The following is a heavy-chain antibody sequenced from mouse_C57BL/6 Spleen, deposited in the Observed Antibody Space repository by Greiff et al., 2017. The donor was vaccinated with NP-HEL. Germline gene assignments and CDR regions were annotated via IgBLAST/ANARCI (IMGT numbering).Heavy chain of an antibody. CDR3: ARQFDAMDY. Sequence: QVQLQQSGPELVKPGASVKISCKASGYAFSSSWMNWVKQRPGKGLEWIGRIYPGDGDTNYNGKFKGKATLTAAKSSSTAYMQLSSLTSEDSAVYFCARQFDAMDYWGQGTSVTVAS. CDR1: GYAFSSSW. V-gene: IGHV1-82*01. CDR2: IYPGDGDT. J-gene: IGHJ4*01.